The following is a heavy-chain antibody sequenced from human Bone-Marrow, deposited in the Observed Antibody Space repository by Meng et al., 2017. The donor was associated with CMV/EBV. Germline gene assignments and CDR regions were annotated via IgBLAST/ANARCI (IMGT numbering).Heavy chain of an antibody. CDR2: ISAYNGNT. Sequence: ASVKVSCKASGYTFSSYGISWVRQAPGQGLEWMGWISAYNGNTNYAQKLQGRVTMTTDTSASTAYMELRSLRYDEPGVYYCARDLKEDCSSTSCYRGYYYYVMDFWGQGTTVTVSS. J-gene: IGHJ6*02. CDR1: GYTFSSYG. V-gene: IGHV1-18*01. CDR3: ARDLKEDCSSTSCYRGYYYYVMDF. D-gene: IGHD2-2*02.